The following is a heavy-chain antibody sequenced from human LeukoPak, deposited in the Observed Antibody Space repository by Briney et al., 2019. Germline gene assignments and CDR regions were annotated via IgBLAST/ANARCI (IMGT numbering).Heavy chain of an antibody. CDR2: ISSESSFI. V-gene: IGHV3-21*01. D-gene: IGHD6-13*01. CDR3: ARDSGSSWREGLNY. Sequence: GGSLRLSCAASGFTFSSDSMNWVRQAPGKGLEWVSSISSESSFICYADSVKGRFTISRDNAKNSLYLQMNSLRAEDTAVYFCARDSGSSWREGLNYWGQGTLVTVSS. J-gene: IGHJ4*02. CDR1: GFTFSSDS.